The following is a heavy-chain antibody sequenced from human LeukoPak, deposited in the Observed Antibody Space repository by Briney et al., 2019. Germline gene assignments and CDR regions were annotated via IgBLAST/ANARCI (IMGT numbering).Heavy chain of an antibody. CDR1: GFTFSSDA. J-gene: IGHJ4*02. D-gene: IGHD5-24*01. CDR2: ISGSGGST. CDR3: ALRWLQFD. V-gene: IGHV3-23*01. Sequence: GGSLRLSCAASGFTFSSDAMSWVRQAPGKGLEWASAISGSGGSTYYAGSVKGRFTISRDNSKNTLYLQMNSLRAEDTAVYYCALRWLQFDWGQGTLVTVSS.